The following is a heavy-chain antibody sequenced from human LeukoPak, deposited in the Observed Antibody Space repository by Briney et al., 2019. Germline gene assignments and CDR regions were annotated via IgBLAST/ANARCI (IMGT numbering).Heavy chain of an antibody. Sequence: PSEPLSLTCTVSGGSISSGGYYWSWIRQHPGKGLEWIGYIYYSGSTYYNPSLKSRVTISVDTSKNQFSLKLSSVTAADTAVYYCARDLIGTRGIAAAGIGWFDPWGQGTLVTVSS. J-gene: IGHJ5*02. CDR2: IYYSGST. CDR3: ARDLIGTRGIAAAGIGWFDP. V-gene: IGHV4-31*03. CDR1: GGSISSGGYY. D-gene: IGHD6-13*01.